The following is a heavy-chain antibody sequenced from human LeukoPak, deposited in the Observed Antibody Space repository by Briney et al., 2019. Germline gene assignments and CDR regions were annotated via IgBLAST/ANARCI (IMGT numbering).Heavy chain of an antibody. CDR1: GFTFSTYS. V-gene: IGHV3-23*01. J-gene: IGHJ5*02. CDR2: ISGNGGGT. CDR3: AKQEAYDFWSGGYFDP. D-gene: IGHD3-3*01. Sequence: GGSLRLSCVASGFTFSTYSMNWVRQAPGKGLEWVSGISGNGGGTYYADSVKGRFTISRDNSKNTLYLQMNSLRAEDTAIYYCAKQEAYDFWSGGYFDPWGQGTLVTVSS.